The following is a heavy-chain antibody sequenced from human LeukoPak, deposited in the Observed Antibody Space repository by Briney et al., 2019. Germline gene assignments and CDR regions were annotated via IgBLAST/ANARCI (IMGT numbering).Heavy chain of an antibody. D-gene: IGHD3-22*01. CDR2: ISGSGDST. V-gene: IGHV3-23*01. CDR1: GFTFSSYA. CDR3: ARAAYDSSGYLTL. J-gene: IGHJ4*02. Sequence: GGSLRLSCAASGFTFSSYAMSWVRQAPGKGLEWVSAISGSGDSTYYADSVKGRFTISRDNSKNTLFLQMNSLRAEDTAVYHCARAAYDSSGYLTLWGQGTLVTVSS.